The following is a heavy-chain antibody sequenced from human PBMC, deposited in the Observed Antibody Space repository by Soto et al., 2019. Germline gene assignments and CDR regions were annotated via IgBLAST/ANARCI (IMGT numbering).Heavy chain of an antibody. D-gene: IGHD6-6*01. CDR1: GGTFSSYS. V-gene: IGHV1-69*13. J-gene: IGHJ4*02. CDR3: AIEYSSSPPYYPIGY. Sequence: SVKVSCKASGGTFSSYSISWVRQAPGQGLEWMGGIIPIFGTANYARKFQGRVTITADESTSTAYMELSSLRSEDTAVYYCAIEYSSSPPYYPIGYWGQGTLVTVSS. CDR2: IIPIFGTA.